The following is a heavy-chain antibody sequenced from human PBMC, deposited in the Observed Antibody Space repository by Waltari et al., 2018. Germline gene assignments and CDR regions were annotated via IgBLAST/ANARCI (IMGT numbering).Heavy chain of an antibody. V-gene: IGHV3-30*04. CDR2: ISYDGSNK. CDR1: GFTFSSYA. D-gene: IGHD4-17*01. CDR3: ARDFYGDYVPGPN. J-gene: IGHJ4*02. Sequence: HVQLVESGGGGVQPGRALRLSCAASGFTFSSYAMHRVRQAPCKGLEWVAVISYDGSNKYYADSVKGRFTISRDNSKNTLYLQMNSLRAEDTAVYYCARDFYGDYVPGPNWGQGTLVTVSS.